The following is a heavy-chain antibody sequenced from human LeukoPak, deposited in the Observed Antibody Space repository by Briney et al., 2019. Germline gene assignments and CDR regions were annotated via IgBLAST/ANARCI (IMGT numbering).Heavy chain of an antibody. CDR3: ARDHFESGYTHGLFDY. Sequence: GGSLRLSCAASGFTFSSYGMHWVRQAPGKGLEWVAVIWYDGSNKYYADSVKGRFTISRDNSKNTLYLQMNSLRAEDTAVYYGARDHFESGYTHGLFDYWAQEPWSPSPQ. D-gene: IGHD5-12*01. CDR2: IWYDGSNK. V-gene: IGHV3-33*01. J-gene: IGHJ4*01. CDR1: GFTFSSYG.